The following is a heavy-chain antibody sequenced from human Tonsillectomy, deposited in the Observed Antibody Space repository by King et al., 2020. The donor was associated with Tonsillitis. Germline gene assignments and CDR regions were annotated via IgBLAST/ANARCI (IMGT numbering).Heavy chain of an antibody. J-gene: IGHJ5*01. V-gene: IGHV1-3*01. D-gene: IGHD5-12*01. CDR3: ARSHAGVYSGYDINWFDS. CDR1: GYTFTSYA. Sequence: QLXQSGAEVKKPXASVXVSCEASGYTFTSYAIHWVRQAPGQRLEWMXXXXAXNGXXKXXXKFXGRVTITRDPSASTAYMELXXLXSEXTAVFYCARSHAGVYSGYDINWFDSWGQGTLVTVSS. CDR2: XXAXNGXX.